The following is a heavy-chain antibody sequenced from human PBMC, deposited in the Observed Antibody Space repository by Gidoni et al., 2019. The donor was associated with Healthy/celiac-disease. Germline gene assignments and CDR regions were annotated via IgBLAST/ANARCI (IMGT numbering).Heavy chain of an antibody. CDR3: AVGGDTTVVTPFMDY. CDR1: GGSISSSSYY. V-gene: IGHV4-39*01. Sequence: QLQLQESGPGLVKPSETLSPTCTVSGGSISSSSYYWGWIRQPPGKGLEWIGSIYYSGSTYYNPSLKSRVTISVDTSKNQFSLKLSSVTAADTAVYYCAVGGDTTVVTPFMDYWGQGTLVTVSS. CDR2: IYYSGST. J-gene: IGHJ4*02. D-gene: IGHD4-17*01.